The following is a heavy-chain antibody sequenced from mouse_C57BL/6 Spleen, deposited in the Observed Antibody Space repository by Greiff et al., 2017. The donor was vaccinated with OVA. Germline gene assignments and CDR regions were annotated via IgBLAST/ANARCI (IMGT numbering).Heavy chain of an antibody. D-gene: IGHD1-1*01. V-gene: IGHV5-17*01. CDR1: GFTFSDYG. J-gene: IGHJ4*01. CDR2: ISSGSSTI. CDR3: ARRDYYGSSEAMDY. Sequence: EVQGVESGGGLVKPGGSLKLSCAASGFTFSDYGMHWVRQAPEKGLEWVAYISSGSSTIYYADTVKGRFTISRDNAKNTLFLQMTSLRSEETAMYYCARRDYYGSSEAMDYWGQGTSVTVSS.